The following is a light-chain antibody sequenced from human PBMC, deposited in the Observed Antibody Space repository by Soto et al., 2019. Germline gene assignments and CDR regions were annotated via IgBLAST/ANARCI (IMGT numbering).Light chain of an antibody. CDR3: AAWDNSLNEVV. CDR2: SNN. J-gene: IGLJ2*01. CDR1: SSNIGSST. V-gene: IGLV1-44*01. Sequence: QSVLTQPPSASGTPGQRVTISCSGSSSNIGSSTINWYQHLPGTAPKLLIYSNNQRPSGVPDRFSGSKSGTSASLAISGLQSEDEADYYCAAWDNSLNEVVFGGGTQLTVL.